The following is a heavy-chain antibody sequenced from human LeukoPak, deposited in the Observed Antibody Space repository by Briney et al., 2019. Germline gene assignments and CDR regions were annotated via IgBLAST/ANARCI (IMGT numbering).Heavy chain of an antibody. CDR3: AKAYYYDSSGSPGDY. D-gene: IGHD3-22*01. Sequence: PGGSLRLSCSASGFTFPSHSMIWVRQAPGPGLEWVSAISGSGGSTYYADSVKGRFTISRDNSKHTLYLQMNSLRAEDTAVYYCAKAYYYDSSGSPGDYWGQGTLVTVSS. V-gene: IGHV3-23*01. J-gene: IGHJ4*02. CDR2: ISGSGGST. CDR1: GFTFPSHS.